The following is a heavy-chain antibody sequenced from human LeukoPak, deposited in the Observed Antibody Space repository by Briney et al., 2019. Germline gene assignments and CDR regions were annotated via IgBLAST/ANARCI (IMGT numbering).Heavy chain of an antibody. J-gene: IGHJ4*02. V-gene: IGHV3-7*01. CDR2: IKQDGSEK. Sequence: GGSLRLSCAASGFTFSRFWMSWVRQAPGKGLEWVANIKQDGSEKYYVDSVKGRFTISRDNAKNSLYLQMNSLRAEDTAVYYCAREPLAAIFRHCSNDVCSADWGQGTLVTVSS. CDR3: AREPLAAIFRHCSNDVCSAD. D-gene: IGHD2-8*01. CDR1: GFTFSRFW.